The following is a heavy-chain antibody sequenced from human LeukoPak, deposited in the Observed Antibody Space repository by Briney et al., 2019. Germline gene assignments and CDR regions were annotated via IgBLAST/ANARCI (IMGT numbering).Heavy chain of an antibody. CDR2: INHSGST. CDR3: ARGGRVRAFLFARSPFDY. Sequence: SETLSLTCAVSGGSFSGYYWRWIRQPPGKGLEWIGEINHSGSTNYNPSLKSRVTISIDTSKNQFSLKLSSVTAEDTAVYYCARGGRVRAFLFARSPFDYWGQGTLVTVSS. D-gene: IGHD3-10*01. V-gene: IGHV4-34*01. J-gene: IGHJ4*02. CDR1: GGSFSGYY.